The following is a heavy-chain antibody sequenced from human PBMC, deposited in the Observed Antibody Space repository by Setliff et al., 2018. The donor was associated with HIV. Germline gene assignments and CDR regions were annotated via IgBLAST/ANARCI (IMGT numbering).Heavy chain of an antibody. CDR3: ATTYCRGADCPQMYDY. V-gene: IGHV4-34*01. D-gene: IGHD2-21*02. CDR2: LNYVGVT. J-gene: IGHJ4*02. Sequence: PSETLSLTCAVHGGSFSGSYWSWIHQPPGKGLEWIGELNYVGVTNHNPSLKSRVTISVDTSRKQWSLRLNSVTAADTAVYYCATTYCRGADCPQMYDYWGQGTLVTVSS. CDR1: GGSFSGSY.